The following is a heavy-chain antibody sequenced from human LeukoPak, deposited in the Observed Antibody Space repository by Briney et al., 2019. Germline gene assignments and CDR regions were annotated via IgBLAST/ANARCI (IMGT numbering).Heavy chain of an antibody. J-gene: IGHJ3*01. CDR3: VRDACYGAISHAFDC. V-gene: IGHV4-61*01. Sequence: SETLSLTCAVSGVSVSSVSYYWICIRPPPGKGLEWIGNIYYSGSTNSNPSLNHPATISLDTSKNQFSLKLSSVTPARPPFYLCVRDACYGAISHAFDCLGQGTTVTVSS. CDR1: GVSVSSVSYY. CDR2: IYYSGST. D-gene: IGHD4/OR15-4a*01.